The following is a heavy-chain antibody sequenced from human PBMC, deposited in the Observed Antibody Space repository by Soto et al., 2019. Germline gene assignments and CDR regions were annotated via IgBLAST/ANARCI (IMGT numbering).Heavy chain of an antibody. CDR3: ASLHYYSSAVYYYGMDV. J-gene: IGHJ6*02. D-gene: IGHD4-4*01. CDR2: ISSSGSTR. CDR1: GFTFSDYY. Sequence: QVQLVESGGGLVKPGGSLRLSCAASGFTFSDYYMSWIRQAPGKGLEWVSYISSSGSTRYYADSVKGRFTISRDNAKNSLYLQMNRLRAEDTAVYYCASLHYYSSAVYYYGMDVWGQGTTVTVSS. V-gene: IGHV3-11*01.